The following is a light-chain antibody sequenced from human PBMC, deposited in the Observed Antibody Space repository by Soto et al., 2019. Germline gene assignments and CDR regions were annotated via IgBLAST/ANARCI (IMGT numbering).Light chain of an antibody. V-gene: IGKV1-5*01. Sequence: DIQMTQSPPTLSASVGDRVTITCRASQSISSWLAWYQQRPGKAPNLLIYDVSSLESGVPSRFSGSGSGTEFTFTISSLQPDDFATYYCQQYTNYPWTFGQGTKVEIK. CDR2: DVS. CDR3: QQYTNYPWT. CDR1: QSISSW. J-gene: IGKJ1*01.